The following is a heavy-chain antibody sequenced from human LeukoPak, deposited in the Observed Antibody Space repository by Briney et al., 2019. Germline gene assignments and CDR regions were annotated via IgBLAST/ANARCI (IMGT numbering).Heavy chain of an antibody. CDR1: GFTFSGYA. D-gene: IGHD3-22*01. V-gene: IGHV3-30-3*01. CDR2: ISYDGSNK. Sequence: GGSLRLSCAASGFTFSGYAMHWVRQAPGKGLEWVAVISYDGSNKYYADSVKGRFTISRDDSKNTLYLQMNSLRTEDTAIYYCASTRWYYYDSSGYPSDYWGQGTLVTVSS. CDR3: ASTRWYYYDSSGYPSDY. J-gene: IGHJ4*02.